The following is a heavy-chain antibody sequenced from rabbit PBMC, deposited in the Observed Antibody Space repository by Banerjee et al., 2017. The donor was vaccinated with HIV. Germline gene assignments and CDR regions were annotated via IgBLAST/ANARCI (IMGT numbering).Heavy chain of an antibody. CDR1: GFDFSSYG. Sequence: QQQLEESGGGLVKPGGTLTLSCKASGFDFSSYGVSWVRQAPGKGLEWIGYIDPLFGITYYATWVNGRFTISKTSSTTVTLQMTSLTAADTATYFCARDDGVSGYWGYFNLWGQGTLVTVS. V-gene: IGHV1S39*01. CDR2: IDPLFGIT. J-gene: IGHJ4*01. D-gene: IGHD1-1*01. CDR3: ARDDGVSGYWGYFNL.